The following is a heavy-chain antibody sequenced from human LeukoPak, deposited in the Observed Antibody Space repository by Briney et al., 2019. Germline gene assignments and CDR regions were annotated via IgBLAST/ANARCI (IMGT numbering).Heavy chain of an antibody. D-gene: IGHD4-11*01. J-gene: IGHJ4*02. CDR2: IYYTGST. Sequence: SQTLSLTCTVSGDSISTGGYYWNWIRQHPGKGLEWIGYIYYTGSTYYNPSLKSRPAISLDTSKNRFSLRLSSVTAADTAVYYCARDPTPGMYYFDYWGQGNLVTVSS. CDR3: ARDPTPGMYYFDY. V-gene: IGHV4-31*03. CDR1: GDSISTGGYY.